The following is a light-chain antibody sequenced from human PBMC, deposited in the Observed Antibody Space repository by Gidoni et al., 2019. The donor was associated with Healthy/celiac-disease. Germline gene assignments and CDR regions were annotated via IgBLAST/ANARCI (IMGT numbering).Light chain of an antibody. CDR1: QGISKY. CDR2: AAS. CDR3: QKYNSAPFT. J-gene: IGKJ3*01. V-gene: IGKV1-27*01. Sequence: DIQMTQSPSSLSASGGDRVTITCRASQGISKYLAWYQQTPGKGPMLLIYAASTLQSGVPSRFSGSGSGTDFPLTISIQQPEDAATYYCQKYNSAPFTFXPXTKVDIK.